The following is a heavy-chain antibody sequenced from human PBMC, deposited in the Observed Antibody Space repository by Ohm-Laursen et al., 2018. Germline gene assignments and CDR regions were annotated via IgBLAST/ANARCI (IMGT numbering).Heavy chain of an antibody. CDR3: VRDLRDGYNDHLFDY. CDR1: GFTFSSYW. Sequence: SLRLYCTASGFTFSSYWMHWVRQAPGKGLVWVSRIGNDGRSTTYADAVKGRFTFSRDNAKSTLYLQMSSLRAEDTAVYYCVRDLRDGYNDHLFDYWGQGTLVNVSS. V-gene: IGHV3-74*01. J-gene: IGHJ4*02. D-gene: IGHD5-24*01. CDR2: IGNDGRST.